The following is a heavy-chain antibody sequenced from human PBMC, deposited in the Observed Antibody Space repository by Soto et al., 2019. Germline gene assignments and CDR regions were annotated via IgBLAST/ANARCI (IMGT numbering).Heavy chain of an antibody. CDR2: INPSGGYT. CDR1: GYTFTSYY. D-gene: IGHD1-20*01. V-gene: IGHV1-46*01. J-gene: IGHJ4*02. CDR3: ARDKITGILDY. Sequence: ASVKVSCKASGYTFTSYYMNWVRQAPGQGLEWLGIINPSGGYTTYAQRFLGRATMTSDTSTSTVHMELGSLTSEDTAVYYCARDKITGILDYWGQGTLVTVSS.